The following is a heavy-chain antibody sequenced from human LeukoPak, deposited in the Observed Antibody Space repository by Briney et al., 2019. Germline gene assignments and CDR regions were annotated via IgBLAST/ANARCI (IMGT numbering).Heavy chain of an antibody. D-gene: IGHD3-10*02. CDR3: ARWLPGVRGGFKKGFVDY. CDR1: GFTFSSYS. V-gene: IGHV3-21*01. J-gene: IGHJ4*02. CDR2: ISSSSSYI. Sequence: GGSLRLSCAASGFTFSSYSMNWVRQAPGKGLEWVSSISSSSSYIYSADSVKGRFTISRDNAKNSLYLQMNSLRAEDTAVYYCARWLPGVRGGFKKGFVDYWGQGTLVTVSS.